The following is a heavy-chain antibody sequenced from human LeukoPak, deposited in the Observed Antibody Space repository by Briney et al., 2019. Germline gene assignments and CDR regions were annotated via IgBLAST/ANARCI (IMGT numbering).Heavy chain of an antibody. Sequence: PGGSLRLSCAASGFTFSSYAMSWVRQAPGKGLEWVSAISRSGDSTYYADSVKGRFTISRDNSKNTLYLQMNSLRAEDTAVYYCARGATDYGDYEDAFDIWGQGTMVTVSS. CDR2: ISRSGDST. J-gene: IGHJ3*02. V-gene: IGHV3-23*01. CDR3: ARGATDYGDYEDAFDI. D-gene: IGHD4-17*01. CDR1: GFTFSSYA.